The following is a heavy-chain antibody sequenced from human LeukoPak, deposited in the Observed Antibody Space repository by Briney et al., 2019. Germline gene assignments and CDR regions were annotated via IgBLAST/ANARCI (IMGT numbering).Heavy chain of an antibody. J-gene: IGHJ5*02. D-gene: IGHD4-17*01. Sequence: SETLSLTCAVSGGSISSGGYSWSWIRQPPGKGLEWIGYIYHSGSTYYNPSLKSRVTISVDRSKNQFSLKLSSVTAADTAVYYCARVKYDYGDCWFDPWGQGTLVTVSS. CDR3: ARVKYDYGDCWFDP. CDR1: GGSISSGGYS. CDR2: IYHSGST. V-gene: IGHV4-30-2*01.